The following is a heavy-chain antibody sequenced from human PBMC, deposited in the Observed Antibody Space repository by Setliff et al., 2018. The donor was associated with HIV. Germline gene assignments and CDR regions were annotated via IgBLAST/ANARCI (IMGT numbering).Heavy chain of an antibody. V-gene: IGHV4-38-2*02. J-gene: IGHJ4*02. CDR2: IFHSGTT. D-gene: IGHD3-22*01. Sequence: ETLSLTCTVSGYSISSGYYWGFIRQPPGKGLEWIGSIFHSGTTYYNPSLKSRVTMSVDTSENQFSLKLRSVTAAETAVYYCARDVRPLSDSSGYFFDWGQGTLVTVSS. CDR1: GYSISSGYY. CDR3: ARDVRPLSDSSGYFFD.